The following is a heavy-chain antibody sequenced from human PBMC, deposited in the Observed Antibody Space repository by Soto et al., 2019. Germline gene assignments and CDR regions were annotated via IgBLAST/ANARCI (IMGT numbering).Heavy chain of an antibody. V-gene: IGHV6-1*01. D-gene: IGHD6-6*01. Sequence: SQTLSLTCAISGDSVSSNNAAWNLIRQSPLRGLEWLGRTYYRSKWYNNYAVSVKSRITINPDTSKHRFSLQLSSVTPEDTAVYYCARMHSSSFSDMDVWRQGTTVTVSS. CDR1: GDSVSSNNAA. CDR3: ARMHSSSFSDMDV. CDR2: TYYRSKWYN. J-gene: IGHJ6*02.